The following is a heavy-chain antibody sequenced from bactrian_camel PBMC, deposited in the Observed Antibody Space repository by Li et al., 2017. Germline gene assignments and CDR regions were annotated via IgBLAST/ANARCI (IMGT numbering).Heavy chain of an antibody. CDR3: AKSLRVSYEEVY. D-gene: IGHD5*01. CDR2: ISSASSRI. CDR1: GFTFSSYY. V-gene: IGHV3S40*01. J-gene: IGHJ4*01. Sequence: VQLVESGGTLVQPGGSLRLSCAASGFTFSSYYMSWVRQAPGKGLEWATGISSASSRIVYSDSVKGRFTISRDNALNTLYLELNSLKTEDTAMYYCAKSLRVSYEEVYWGQGTQVTVS.